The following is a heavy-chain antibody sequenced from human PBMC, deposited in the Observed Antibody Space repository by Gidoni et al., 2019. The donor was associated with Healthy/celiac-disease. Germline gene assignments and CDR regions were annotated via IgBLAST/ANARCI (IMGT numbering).Heavy chain of an antibody. CDR2: IYHRWSN. CDR1: GGSISSGGYS. J-gene: IGHJ3*02. Sequence: QLQLQESGSGLVKPSQTLSLTCAVSGGSISSGGYSWSWIRQPPGKGLEWVGYIYHRWSNYYNPSLKSRFTISVDRSKNQFSLKLSSVTAADTAVYYCARGYTYYDSSGSGAFDIWGQGTMVTVSS. V-gene: IGHV4-30-2*01. D-gene: IGHD3-22*01. CDR3: ARGYTYYDSSGSGAFDI.